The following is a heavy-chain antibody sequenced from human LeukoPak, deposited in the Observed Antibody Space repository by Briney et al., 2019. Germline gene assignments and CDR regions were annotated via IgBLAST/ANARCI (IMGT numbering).Heavy chain of an antibody. CDR1: GGSISSGSYY. D-gene: IGHD3-10*01. J-gene: IGHJ6*03. Sequence: PSETLSLTCTVSGGSISSGSYYWIWIRQPAGKGLEWIGRIYTSGSTNYNPSLKSRVTISVDTSKNQFSLKLSSVTAADTAVYYCARSKTGVYYYHYMDVWGKGTTVTVSS. V-gene: IGHV4-61*02. CDR2: IYTSGST. CDR3: ARSKTGVYYYHYMDV.